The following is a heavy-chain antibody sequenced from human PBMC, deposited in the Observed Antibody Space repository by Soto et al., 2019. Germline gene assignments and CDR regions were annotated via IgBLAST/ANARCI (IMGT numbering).Heavy chain of an antibody. CDR1: GGSFSGYY. CDR2: INHSGST. J-gene: IGHJ6*03. CDR3: AIGPDRTGWPRKTRYYYMDV. D-gene: IGHD5-12*01. V-gene: IGHV4-34*01. Sequence: PSETLSLTCAVYGGSFSGYYWSWIRQPPGKGLDWIGEINHSGSTNYNPSLKSRVTISVDTSKNQFSLKLSSVTAADTAVYYCAIGPDRTGWPRKTRYYYMDVWGKGTTVTVSS.